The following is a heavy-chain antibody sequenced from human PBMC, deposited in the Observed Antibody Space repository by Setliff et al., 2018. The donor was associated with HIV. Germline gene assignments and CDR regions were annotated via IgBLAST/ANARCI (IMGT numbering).Heavy chain of an antibody. D-gene: IGHD3-10*01. J-gene: IGHJ6*03. CDR1: GASFSGNC. Sequence: SETLSLTCGVSGASFSGNCWVWLRQSPGKGLEWIGQINRRGTTNYNASLPSRLAISMDVSKNQFSLRLNSVTAADTSKYFCARGVILLRAVVAQSVYCYMDVWGTGTTVTVSS. CDR3: ARGVILLRAVVAQSVYCYMDV. V-gene: IGHV4-34*01. CDR2: INRRGTT.